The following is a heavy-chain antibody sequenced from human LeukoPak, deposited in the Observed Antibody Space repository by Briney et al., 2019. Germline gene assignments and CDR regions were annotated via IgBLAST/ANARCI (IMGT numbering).Heavy chain of an antibody. CDR3: AKGDSSSWTNDAFDI. J-gene: IGHJ3*02. CDR1: GFTVSSNY. CDR2: IYSGGST. V-gene: IGHV3-53*05. Sequence: PGGPLRLSCAASGFTVSSNYMSWVRQAPGKGLEWVSVIYSGGSTYYADSVKGRFTISRDNAKNSLYLQMNSLRAEDTALYYCAKGDSSSWTNDAFDIWGQGTMVTVSS. D-gene: IGHD6-13*01.